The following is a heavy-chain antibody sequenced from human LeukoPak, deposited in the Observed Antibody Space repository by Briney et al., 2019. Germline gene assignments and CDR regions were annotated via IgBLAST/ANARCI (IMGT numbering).Heavy chain of an antibody. Sequence: GGSLRLSCAASGFTFSSSAMSWVRQAPGKGLEWVSSISGSGSGGSTYYADSVKGRFTISRDNSKNTLYLQMNSLRAEDTAVYYCARGDGYNYFDYWGQGTLVTVSS. CDR3: ARGDGYNYFDY. J-gene: IGHJ4*02. CDR1: GFTFSSSA. V-gene: IGHV3-23*01. D-gene: IGHD5-24*01. CDR2: ISGSGSGGST.